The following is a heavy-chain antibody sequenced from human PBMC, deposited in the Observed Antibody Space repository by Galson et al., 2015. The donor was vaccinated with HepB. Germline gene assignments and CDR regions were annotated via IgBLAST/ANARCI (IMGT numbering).Heavy chain of an antibody. Sequence: SVTVSCKVSGYTLTELSMHWVRQAPGKGLEWMGGFDPEDGETIYAQKFQGRVTMTEDTSTDTAYMELSSLRSEDTAVYYCATVFSNYYDSSGYMNWFDPWGQGTLVTASS. J-gene: IGHJ5*02. CDR3: ATVFSNYYDSSGYMNWFDP. CDR2: FDPEDGET. CDR1: GYTLTELS. V-gene: IGHV1-24*01. D-gene: IGHD3-22*01.